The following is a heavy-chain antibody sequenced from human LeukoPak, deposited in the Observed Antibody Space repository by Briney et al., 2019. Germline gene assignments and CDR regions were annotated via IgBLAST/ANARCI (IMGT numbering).Heavy chain of an antibody. D-gene: IGHD6-13*01. CDR1: GFTFSDYY. V-gene: IGHV3-11*06. J-gene: IGHJ4*02. Sequence: KPGGSLRLSCAASGFTFSDYYMSWIRQAPGKGLEWVSSISSSSSYIYYADSVKGRFTISRDNAKNSLYLQMNSLRAEDTAVYYCARDWWGSSWYPTGQDYWGQGTLVTVSS. CDR3: ARDWWGSSWYPTGQDY. CDR2: ISSSSSYI.